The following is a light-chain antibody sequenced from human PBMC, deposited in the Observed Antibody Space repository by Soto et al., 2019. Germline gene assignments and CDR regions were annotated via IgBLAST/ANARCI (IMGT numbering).Light chain of an antibody. CDR2: DAS. Sequence: EIVLPQSPATLSLSPGERATLSCRASQSVSSYLAWYQQKPGQAPRLLIYDASNRATGIPARFSGSGSGTDFTLTISSLEPEDFAVYYCQQRSNWPPYTFGQGTKLDIK. CDR1: QSVSSY. V-gene: IGKV3-11*01. J-gene: IGKJ2*01. CDR3: QQRSNWPPYT.